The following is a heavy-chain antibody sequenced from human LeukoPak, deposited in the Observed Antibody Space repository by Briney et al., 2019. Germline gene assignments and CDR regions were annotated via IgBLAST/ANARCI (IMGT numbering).Heavy chain of an antibody. CDR2: ISYDGSNK. D-gene: IGHD5-12*01. Sequence: GGSLRLSCAASGLTLNNYAIHWVRQAPGKGMEWVAIISYDGSNKYYADSVKGRFTMSRDNSKNTLYLQMNSLRAEDTAVYYCAKDEMDIVATSFDYWGQGTLVTVSS. CDR3: AKDEMDIVATSFDY. J-gene: IGHJ4*02. V-gene: IGHV3-30-3*01. CDR1: GLTLNNYA.